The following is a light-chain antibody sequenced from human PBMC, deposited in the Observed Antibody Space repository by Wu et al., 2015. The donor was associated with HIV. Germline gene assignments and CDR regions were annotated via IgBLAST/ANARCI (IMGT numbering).Light chain of an antibody. Sequence: EIVLRQSPGTLSMSPGERVILSCRASQNVGSRSLAWYQQKPGQAPRLLISAATSRATGIPDRFSGFGAGTDFSLIISRLEPEDFAVYFCQYRTTFGQGTRLESK. CDR3: QYRTT. V-gene: IGKV3-20*01. J-gene: IGKJ5*01. CDR2: AAT. CDR1: QNVGSRS.